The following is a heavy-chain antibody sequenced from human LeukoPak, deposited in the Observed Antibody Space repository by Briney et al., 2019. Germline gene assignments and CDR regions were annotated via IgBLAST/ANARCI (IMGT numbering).Heavy chain of an antibody. V-gene: IGHV3-30*02. CDR1: GFTSSSYG. CDR2: IRYDGSNK. D-gene: IGHD6-19*01. J-gene: IGHJ3*02. CDR3: AKDWHSSGSSGADAFDI. Sequence: PGGSLRLSCAASGFTSSSYGMHWVRQGPGKGLEWVAFIRYDGSNKYYADSVKGRFTISRDNSKNTLYLQMNSLRAEDTAVYYCAKDWHSSGSSGADAFDIWGQGTMVTVSS.